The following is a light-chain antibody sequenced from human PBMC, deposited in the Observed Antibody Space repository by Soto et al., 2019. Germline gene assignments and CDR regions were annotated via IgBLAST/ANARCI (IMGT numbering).Light chain of an antibody. V-gene: IGLV2-14*03. CDR3: SSYTISSTLVL. Sequence: QPVLTQPASVSGSPGQSITISCTGTRSDVGGYNFVSWYQHHPGKAPKLMIYDVSNRPSGLSNRFSGSKSGNTASLTISGLQAEDEADYYCSSYTISSTLVLFGGGTKLTVL. J-gene: IGLJ2*01. CDR1: RSDVGGYNF. CDR2: DVS.